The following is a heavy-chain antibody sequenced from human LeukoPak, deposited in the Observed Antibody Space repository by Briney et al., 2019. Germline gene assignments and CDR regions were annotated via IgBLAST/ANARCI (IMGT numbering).Heavy chain of an antibody. CDR3: ANDLSYYYDSSGYYFDY. CDR1: GFTFSSYA. J-gene: IGHJ4*02. V-gene: IGHV3-23*01. Sequence: GGSLRPSCAASGFTFSSYAMSWVRQAPGKGLEWVSDISGSGGSTYYADSVKGRFTISRDNSKNTLYLQMNSLRAEDTAVYYCANDLSYYYDSSGYYFDYWGQGTLVTVSS. CDR2: ISGSGGST. D-gene: IGHD3-22*01.